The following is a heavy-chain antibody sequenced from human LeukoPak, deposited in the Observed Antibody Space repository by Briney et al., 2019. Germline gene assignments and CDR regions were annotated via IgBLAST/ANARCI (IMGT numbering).Heavy chain of an antibody. J-gene: IGHJ6*03. CDR2: MRYDESNK. V-gene: IGHV3-30*02. CDR3: TKINYDSSGYYSYDYYYYYMDV. Sequence: GGSLRLSCVASGFTFSSYGMHWVRKAQATGQERVAFMRYDESNKYYADSVNGRFTISRDNSKNTLYLQMNSLRAEDTAVYYCTKINYDSSGYYSYDYYYYYMDVWGKGTTVTVSS. D-gene: IGHD3-22*01. CDR1: GFTFSSYG.